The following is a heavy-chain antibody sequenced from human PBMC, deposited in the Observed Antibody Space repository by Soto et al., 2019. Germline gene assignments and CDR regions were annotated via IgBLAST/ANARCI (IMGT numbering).Heavy chain of an antibody. CDR2: MNPNSGNT. D-gene: IGHD3-3*01. CDR3: ASVGVWSGYYADY. CDR1: GYTFTSYD. J-gene: IGHJ4*02. Sequence: GASVKVSCKASGYTFTSYDINWVRQATGQGLEWMGWMNPNSGNTGYAQKFQGRVTMTRNTSISTAYMELSSLRSEDTAVYYCASVGVWSGYYADYWGQGTLVTVSS. V-gene: IGHV1-8*01.